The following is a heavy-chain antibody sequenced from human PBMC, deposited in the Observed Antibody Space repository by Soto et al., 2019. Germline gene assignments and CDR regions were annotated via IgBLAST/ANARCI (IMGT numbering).Heavy chain of an antibody. D-gene: IGHD5-18*01. V-gene: IGHV1-69*13. CDR3: ATPIGGGYSYGPFDY. Sequence: SVKVSCKASGGTFSSYAISWVRQAPGQGLEWMGGIIPIFGTANYAQKFQGRVTITADESTSTAYMELSSLRSEDTAVYYCATPIGGGYSYGPFDYWGQGTLVTVSS. CDR2: IIPIFGTA. J-gene: IGHJ4*02. CDR1: GGTFSSYA.